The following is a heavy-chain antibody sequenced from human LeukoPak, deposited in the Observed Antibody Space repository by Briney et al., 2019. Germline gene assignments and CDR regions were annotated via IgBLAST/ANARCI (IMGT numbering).Heavy chain of an antibody. J-gene: IGHJ4*02. CDR3: ARDLGVMVRGVKPSLGY. V-gene: IGHV1-69*05. CDR2: IIPIFGTA. D-gene: IGHD3-10*01. CDR1: GGTFSSYA. Sequence: ALVKVSCKASGGTFSSYAISWVRQAPGQGLEWMGGIIPIFGTANYAQKFQGRVTMTRNTSISTAYMELSSLRSEDTAVYYCARDLGVMVRGVKPSLGYWGQGTLVTVSS.